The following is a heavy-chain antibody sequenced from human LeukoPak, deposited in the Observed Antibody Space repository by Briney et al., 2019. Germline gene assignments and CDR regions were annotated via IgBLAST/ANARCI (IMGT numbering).Heavy chain of an antibody. CDR2: IYTRGST. V-gene: IGHV4-4*07. CDR3: ARGSREMSTIFDY. CDR1: GGAISSYC. J-gene: IGHJ4*02. Sequence: PSETLSLTCSVSGGAISSYCWNWIRLPAGKGLEWIGCIYTRGSTIHNPSIKSRDTMSVDTAKNQFSLRLNSVTAADTAVYYCARGSREMSTIFDYWGQGTLVTASS. D-gene: IGHD5-24*01.